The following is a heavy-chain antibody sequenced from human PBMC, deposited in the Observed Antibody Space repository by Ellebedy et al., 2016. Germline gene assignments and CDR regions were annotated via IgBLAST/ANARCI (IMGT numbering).Heavy chain of an antibody. V-gene: IGHV4-31*03. Sequence: SETLSLXXTVSGGSISSGGYYWSWIRQHPGKGLEWIGYIYYSGSTYYNPSLKSRVTISVDTSKNQFSLKLSSVTAADTAVYYCARGGGYCSSTSCYGLDYWGQGTLVTVSS. D-gene: IGHD2-2*03. J-gene: IGHJ4*02. CDR2: IYYSGST. CDR1: GGSISSGGYY. CDR3: ARGGGYCSSTSCYGLDY.